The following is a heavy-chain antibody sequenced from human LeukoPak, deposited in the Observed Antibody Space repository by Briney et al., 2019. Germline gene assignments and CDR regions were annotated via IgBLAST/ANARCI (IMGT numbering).Heavy chain of an antibody. CDR1: GFTFDDYA. D-gene: IGHD6-19*01. J-gene: IGHJ4*02. V-gene: IGHV3-23*01. CDR2: ISGSGGST. Sequence: GGSLRLSCAASGFTFDDYAMHWVRQAPGKGLEWVSAISGSGGSTYYADSVKGRFTISRDNSKNTLYLRMNSLRAEDTAVYYCAKSPRDSSGWYYFDYWGQGTLVTVSS. CDR3: AKSPRDSSGWYYFDY.